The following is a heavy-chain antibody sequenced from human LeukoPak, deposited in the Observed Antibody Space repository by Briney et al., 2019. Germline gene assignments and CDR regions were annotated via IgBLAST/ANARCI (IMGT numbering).Heavy chain of an antibody. D-gene: IGHD3-3*01. J-gene: IGHJ5*02. CDR1: GGSISRGSYY. Sequence: SETLSLTCTVSGGSISRGSYYWSWIRQPAGKGQGWIGRIYTSGSTNYNPSLKSRVTISVDTSKNQVSRKLSSVTAAGTAVYYCARHGLVYDFWSGQNWFDPWGQGTLVTVSS. CDR2: IYTSGST. V-gene: IGHV4-61*02. CDR3: ARHGLVYDFWSGQNWFDP.